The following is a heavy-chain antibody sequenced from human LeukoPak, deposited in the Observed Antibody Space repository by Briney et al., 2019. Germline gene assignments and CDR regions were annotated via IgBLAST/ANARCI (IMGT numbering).Heavy chain of an antibody. CDR1: GGSISSSSYY. J-gene: IGHJ5*02. CDR3: ARDLQLYNWFDP. D-gene: IGHD4-11*01. V-gene: IGHV4-39*07. Sequence: SETLSLTCTVSGGSISSSSYYWGWIRQPPGKGLEWIGSIYYSGSTYYNPSLKSRVTISVDTSKNQFSLKLSSVTAADTAVYYCARDLQLYNWFDPWGQGTLVTVSS. CDR2: IYYSGST.